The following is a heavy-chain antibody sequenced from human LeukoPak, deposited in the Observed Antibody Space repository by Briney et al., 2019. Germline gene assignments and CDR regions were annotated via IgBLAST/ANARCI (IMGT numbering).Heavy chain of an antibody. CDR1: GFTVSSNY. J-gene: IGHJ4*02. V-gene: IGHV3-66*01. CDR3: ASENSGSYYRGYFDY. D-gene: IGHD1-26*01. CDR2: IYSGGST. Sequence: PGGSLRLSCAASGFTVSSNYMSWVRQAPGKGLEWVSVIYSGGSTYYADSVKGRFTISRDNSKNTLYLQMNSLRAEDTAMYYCASENSGSYYRGYFDYWGQGTLVTVSS.